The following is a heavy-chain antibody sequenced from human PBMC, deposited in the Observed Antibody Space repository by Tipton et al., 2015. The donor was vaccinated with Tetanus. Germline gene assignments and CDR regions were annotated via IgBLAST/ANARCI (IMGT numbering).Heavy chain of an antibody. D-gene: IGHD1-26*01. CDR1: GFTFTSYS. J-gene: IGHJ4*02. V-gene: IGHV3-33*08. Sequence: SLRLSCAASGFTFTSYSMNWVRQAPGKGLEWVAVIWYDGSNKYYADSVKGRFTISRDNSKNTLYLQMNSLRAEDTAVYYCARELDSGSYGGYFDYWGQGTLVTVSS. CDR2: IWYDGSNK. CDR3: ARELDSGSYGGYFDY.